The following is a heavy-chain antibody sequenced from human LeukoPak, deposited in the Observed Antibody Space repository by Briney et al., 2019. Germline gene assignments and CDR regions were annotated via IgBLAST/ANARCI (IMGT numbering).Heavy chain of an antibody. CDR1: GDSISSTSYY. V-gene: IGHV4-39*02. CDR2: VYFRGTT. J-gene: IGHJ4*02. CDR3: ARDPDGVGGAPFEH. Sequence: SETLSLTCAVGGDSISSTSYYWAWIRESPGRGLEWIGSVYFRGTTHYTLSLKSRVSISIDTSTSYFSLKLLSVTAADTAVYYCARDPDGVGGAPFEHWGQGILVTVSS. D-gene: IGHD3-10*01.